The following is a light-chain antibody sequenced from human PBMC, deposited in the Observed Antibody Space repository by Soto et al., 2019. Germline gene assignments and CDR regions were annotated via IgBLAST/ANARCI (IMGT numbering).Light chain of an antibody. Sequence: DIVLTQSPGTLSLSPGERATLSCRASQSVSSNHLAWYQQKPGQAPRLLIYGGSSRATGIPVRFSGSGSETDFTLTITRLEPEDFATYYCQQSYSTPWTFGQGTKVDI. CDR3: QQSYSTPWT. CDR2: GGS. CDR1: QSVSSNH. V-gene: IGKV3-20*01. J-gene: IGKJ1*01.